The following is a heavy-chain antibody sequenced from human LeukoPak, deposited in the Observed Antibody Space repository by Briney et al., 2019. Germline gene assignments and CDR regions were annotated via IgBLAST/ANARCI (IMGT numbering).Heavy chain of an antibody. Sequence: GGSPRLSCAASGFTFSSYGMHWVRQAPGKGLEWVAFIRYDGSNKYYADSVKGRFTISRDNSKNTLYLQMNSLRAEDTAVYYCAKELSSGWGYKDFDYWGQGTLVTVSS. CDR1: GFTFSSYG. CDR3: AKELSSGWGYKDFDY. J-gene: IGHJ4*02. D-gene: IGHD6-19*01. V-gene: IGHV3-30*02. CDR2: IRYDGSNK.